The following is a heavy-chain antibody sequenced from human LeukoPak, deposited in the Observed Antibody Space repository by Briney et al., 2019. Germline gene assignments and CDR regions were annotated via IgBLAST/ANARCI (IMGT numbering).Heavy chain of an antibody. CDR3: AKDQGSYGYEARVY. V-gene: IGHV3-23*01. Sequence: GGSLGLSCAASGFTFSSYAMSWVRQAPGKGQEWVSAISGSGGSTYYADSVKGRFTISRDNSKNTLYLQMNSLRAEDTAVYYCAKDQGSYGYEARVYRGQGTLVTVSS. J-gene: IGHJ4*02. CDR1: GFTFSSYA. CDR2: ISGSGGST. D-gene: IGHD5-18*01.